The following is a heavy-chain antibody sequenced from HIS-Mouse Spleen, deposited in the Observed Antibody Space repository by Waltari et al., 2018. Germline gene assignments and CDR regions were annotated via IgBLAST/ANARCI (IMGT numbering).Heavy chain of an antibody. CDR1: GGSISSSSYE. CDR2: IYYSGSP. D-gene: IGHD6-13*01. Sequence: QLQLQESGPGLVKPSETLSLNCTVSGGSISSSSYEWGWIRQPPGKGLEWIGSIYYSGSPYYNPSLKSRVTISVDTSKNQFSLKLSSVTASDTAVYYCAREIPYSSSWYDWYFDLWGRGTLVTVSS. CDR3: AREIPYSSSWYDWYFDL. J-gene: IGHJ2*01. V-gene: IGHV4-39*07.